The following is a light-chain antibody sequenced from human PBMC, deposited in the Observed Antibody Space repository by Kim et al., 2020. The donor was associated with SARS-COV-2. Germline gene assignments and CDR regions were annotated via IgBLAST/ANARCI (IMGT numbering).Light chain of an antibody. CDR1: SSAVGGYNY. CDR3: SSYTSSSTLEV. J-gene: IGLJ1*01. Sequence: QSITISCTGTSSAVGGYNYVSWYQQHPGKVPNLMIFDVSNRPSGVSNRFSGSKSGNTASLTISGLQAEDEADYYCSSYTSSSTLEVFGTGTKVTVL. V-gene: IGLV2-14*03. CDR2: DVS.